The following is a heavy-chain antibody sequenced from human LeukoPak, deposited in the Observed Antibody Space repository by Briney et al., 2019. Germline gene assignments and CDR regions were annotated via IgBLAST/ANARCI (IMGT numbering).Heavy chain of an antibody. J-gene: IGHJ4*02. CDR2: KYYRSKWFN. Sequence: SQTLSLTCAISGDSVSINSAAWSWIRQSPSRGLEWLGWKYYRSKWFNDYAVSVKSRISINSDTSKNQVSLQLSSVTPEDTAVYYCAGGSGTYYSLADYWGQGTLVIVSS. V-gene: IGHV6-1*01. CDR1: GDSVSINSAA. CDR3: AGGSGTYYSLADY. D-gene: IGHD3-10*01.